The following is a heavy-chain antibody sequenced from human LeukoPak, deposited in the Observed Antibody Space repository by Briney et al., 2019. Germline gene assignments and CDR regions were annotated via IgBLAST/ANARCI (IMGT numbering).Heavy chain of an antibody. CDR2: INAGNGNT. Sequence: GASVKVSCKASGYTFTSYAMHWVRQAPGQRLEWMGWINAGNGNTKYSQKFQGRVTITRDTSASTAYMELSSLRSEDTAAYYRALLTQIVVVPAATDHWFDPWGQGTLVTVSS. V-gene: IGHV1-3*01. D-gene: IGHD2-2*01. CDR3: ALLTQIVVVPAATDHWFDP. CDR1: GYTFTSYA. J-gene: IGHJ5*02.